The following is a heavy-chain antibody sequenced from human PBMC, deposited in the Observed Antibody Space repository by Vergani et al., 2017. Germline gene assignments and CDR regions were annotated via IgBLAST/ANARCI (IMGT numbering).Heavy chain of an antibody. CDR3: AAAVGRTARGAFDI. J-gene: IGHJ3*02. D-gene: IGHD3-10*01. V-gene: IGHV1-58*02. CDR1: GFTFTSSA. Sequence: QLVQSVTEVEKPGASVKVSCKASGFTFTSSAMQWVRQARGQRLEWIGWIVVGSGNTNYAQKFQERVTITRDMSTSTAYMELSSLRSEDTAVYYCAAAVGRTARGAFDIWGQGTMVTVSS. CDR2: IVVGSGNT.